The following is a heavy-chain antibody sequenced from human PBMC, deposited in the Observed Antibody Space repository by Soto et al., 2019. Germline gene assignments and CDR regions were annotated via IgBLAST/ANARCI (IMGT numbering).Heavy chain of an antibody. CDR3: ARGSHIVVVTANPSPFDY. D-gene: IGHD2-21*02. CDR2: INAGNGNT. Sequence: ASVKVSCEASGYTFTSYAMHWVRQAPGQRLEWMGWINAGNGNTKYSQKFQGRVTITRDTSASTAYMELSSLRSEDTAVYYCARGSHIVVVTANPSPFDYWGQGTLVTVSS. CDR1: GYTFTSYA. J-gene: IGHJ4*02. V-gene: IGHV1-3*01.